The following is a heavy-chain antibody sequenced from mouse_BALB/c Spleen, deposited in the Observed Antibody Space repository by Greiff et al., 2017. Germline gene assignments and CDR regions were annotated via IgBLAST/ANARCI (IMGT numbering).Heavy chain of an antibody. CDR2: ISSGGST. CDR3: ARGYGNYFDY. Sequence: EVQVVESGGGLVKPGGSLKLSCAASGFTFSSYAMSWVRQTPEKRLEWVASISSGGSTYYPDSVKGRFTISRDNARNILYLQMSSLRSEDTAMYYCARGYGNYFDYWGQGTTLTVSS. CDR1: GFTFSSYA. D-gene: IGHD2-10*02. V-gene: IGHV5-6-5*01. J-gene: IGHJ2*01.